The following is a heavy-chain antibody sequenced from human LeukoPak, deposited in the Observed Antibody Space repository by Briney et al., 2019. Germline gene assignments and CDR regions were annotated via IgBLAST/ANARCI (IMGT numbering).Heavy chain of an antibody. Sequence: ASVKVSCKASGYTFTSYDINWVRQATGQGLEWMGWSNPNSGNTGYAQKFQGRVIITRNTSISTAYMELSSLRSEDTAVYYCARGRCSSTSCYGDYYYYYMDVWGKGTTVTVSS. D-gene: IGHD2-2*01. CDR3: ARGRCSSTSCYGDYYYYYMDV. CDR2: SNPNSGNT. CDR1: GYTFTSYD. J-gene: IGHJ6*03. V-gene: IGHV1-8*03.